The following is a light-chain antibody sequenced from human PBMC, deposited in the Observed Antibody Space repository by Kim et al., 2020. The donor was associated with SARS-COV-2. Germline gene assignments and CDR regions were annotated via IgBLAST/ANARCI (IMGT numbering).Light chain of an antibody. CDR1: KLGDKY. CDR2: QDS. Sequence: VSPGQTARITCSGDKLGDKYSCWYQQKPGQSPGPVIYQDSKRPSGIPERFSGSNSGNTATLTISGTQAMDEADYYCQAWDSSTGIFGTGTKVTVL. J-gene: IGLJ1*01. V-gene: IGLV3-1*01. CDR3: QAWDSSTGI.